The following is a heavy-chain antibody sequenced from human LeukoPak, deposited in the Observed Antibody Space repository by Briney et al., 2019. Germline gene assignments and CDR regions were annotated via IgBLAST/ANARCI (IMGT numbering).Heavy chain of an antibody. CDR1: GGSISSYY. Sequence: SKTLSLTCTVSGGSISSYYWSWIRQPPGKGLEWIGYIYYSGSTNYNPSLKSRVTISVDTSKNQFSLKLSSVTAADTAVYYCARDRGYCSSTSCYTRFDYWGPGTLVTVSS. CDR2: IYYSGST. D-gene: IGHD2-2*02. V-gene: IGHV4-59*01. CDR3: ARDRGYCSSTSCYTRFDY. J-gene: IGHJ4*02.